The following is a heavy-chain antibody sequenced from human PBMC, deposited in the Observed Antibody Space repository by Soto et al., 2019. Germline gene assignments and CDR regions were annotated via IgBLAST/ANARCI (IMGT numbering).Heavy chain of an antibody. D-gene: IGHD2-21*02. CDR3: ARSIVVVTALDY. V-gene: IGHV1-3*01. Sequence: ASVKVSCKASGYTFTSYAMHWVRQALGQRLEWMGWINAGNGNTKYTQKFQGRVTITRDTSESTAYMEVSSLRSVDTAVYYCARSIVVVTALDYWGQGTLVTVSS. CDR2: INAGNGNT. J-gene: IGHJ4*02. CDR1: GYTFTSYA.